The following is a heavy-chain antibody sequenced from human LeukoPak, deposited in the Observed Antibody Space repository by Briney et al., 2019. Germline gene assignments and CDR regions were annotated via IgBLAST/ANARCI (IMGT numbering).Heavy chain of an antibody. V-gene: IGHV3-7*01. CDR3: ARGPPLFDP. Sequence: GGSLRLSCTVSGFTFSNYWMSWVRQAPGKGLERVANIEHGGTTKFYLDSVKGRFTISRDNARGSLYLQMDSLRAEDTAVYYCARGPPLFDPWGQGTLVTVSS. CDR1: GFTFSNYW. J-gene: IGHJ5*02. CDR2: IEHGGTTK.